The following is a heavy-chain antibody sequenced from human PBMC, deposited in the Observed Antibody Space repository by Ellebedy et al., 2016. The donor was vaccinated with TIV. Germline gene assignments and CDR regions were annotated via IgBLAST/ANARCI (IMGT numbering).Heavy chain of an antibody. J-gene: IGHJ3*02. CDR3: ASSSPYDYDSSGLMRGAFDI. CDR1: GFNFSDHF. Sequence: GESLKISXVASGFNFSDHFMSWIRPAPGKGLEWIAHLRRTESTIFYADSVRGRFTVSRDNAKGSMYLQMNSLRVDDTAVYYCASSSPYDYDSSGLMRGAFDIWGQGTMVTVSS. CDR2: LRRTESTI. V-gene: IGHV3-11*01. D-gene: IGHD3-22*01.